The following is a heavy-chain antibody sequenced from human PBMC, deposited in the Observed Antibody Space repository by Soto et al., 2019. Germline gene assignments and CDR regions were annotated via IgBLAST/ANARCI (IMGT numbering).Heavy chain of an antibody. CDR2: ISSSSSYI. D-gene: IGHD3-10*01. J-gene: IGHJ6*02. CDR3: ARDRIHYYGSGSYSLTMDV. V-gene: IGHV3-21*01. Sequence: GGSLRLSCAASGFTFSSYSMNWVRQAPGKGLEWVSSISSSSSYIYYADSVKGRFTISRDNAKNSLYLQMNSLRAEDTAVYYCARDRIHYYGSGSYSLTMDVWGQGTTVTVSS. CDR1: GFTFSSYS.